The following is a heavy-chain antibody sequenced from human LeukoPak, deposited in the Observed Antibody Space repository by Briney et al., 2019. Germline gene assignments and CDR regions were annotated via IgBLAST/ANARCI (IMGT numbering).Heavy chain of an antibody. J-gene: IGHJ6*02. Sequence: SETLSLTRTVSGGSISSYYWSWIRQPPGKGLEWIGYIYYSGSTNYNPSLKSRVTISVDTSKNQFSLKLSSVTAADTAVYYCARGPPHYYYYGMDVWGQGTTVTVSS. CDR3: ARGPPHYYYYGMDV. V-gene: IGHV4-59*01. CDR2: IYYSGST. CDR1: GGSISSYY.